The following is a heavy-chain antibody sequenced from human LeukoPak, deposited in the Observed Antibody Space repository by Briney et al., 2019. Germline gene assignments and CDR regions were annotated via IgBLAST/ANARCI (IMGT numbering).Heavy chain of an antibody. D-gene: IGHD2-8*01. CDR2: IWYDGSNK. CDR3: ARLGQKWSLDY. J-gene: IGHJ4*02. Sequence: GRSLRLSCAASGFTFSSYSILWVRQAPGKGLEGLSVIWYDGSNKYYADPGKGRFTISRDNSKNTVFLQMNSLRAEDTAVYYCARLGQKWSLDYWGQGTLVTVSS. V-gene: IGHV3-33*08. CDR1: GFTFSSYS.